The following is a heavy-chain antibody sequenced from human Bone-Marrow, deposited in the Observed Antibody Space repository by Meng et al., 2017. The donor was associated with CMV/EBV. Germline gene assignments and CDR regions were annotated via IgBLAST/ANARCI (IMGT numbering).Heavy chain of an antibody. CDR2: IYPGNSDT. V-gene: IGHV5-51*01. CDR1: GYSFTSNW. CDR3: ARRGSGGTFDV. J-gene: IGHJ3*01. Sequence: GGSLRLSCKASGYSFTSNWIAWVRQMPGKGLECLGIIYPGNSDTRYSPSFQGQVTISADKSTSTAYLQRSSLKASDTAMYYCARRGSGGTFDVWGQGTMVTVSS. D-gene: IGHD6-25*01.